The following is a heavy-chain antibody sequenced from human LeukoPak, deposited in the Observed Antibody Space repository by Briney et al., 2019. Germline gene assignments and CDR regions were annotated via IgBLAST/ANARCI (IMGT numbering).Heavy chain of an antibody. CDR3: ARTPYDISGYYID. D-gene: IGHD3-22*01. J-gene: IGHJ4*02. CDR2: ISSSSSTI. Sequence: PGGSLRLSCAASGFTFSGYWMNWVRQAPGKGLEWVSYISSSSSTIYYADSVKGRFTISRDNAKNSLYLQMNSLRAEDTAVYYCARTPYDISGYYIDWGQGTLVTVSS. V-gene: IGHV3-48*01. CDR1: GFTFSGYW.